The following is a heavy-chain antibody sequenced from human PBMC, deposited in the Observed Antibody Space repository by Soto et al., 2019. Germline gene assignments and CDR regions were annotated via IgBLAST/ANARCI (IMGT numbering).Heavy chain of an antibody. V-gene: IGHV4-34*01. CDR2: INHSGST. CDR3: ARAFGCNWFDP. Sequence: SGTLSLTCAVYGWSFSGYYWSWIRQPPGKGLEWIGEINHSGSTNYNPSLKSRVTISVDTSKNQFSLKLSSVTAADTAVYYCARAFGCNWFDPWGQGTLVTVSS. CDR1: GWSFSGYY. J-gene: IGHJ5*02. D-gene: IGHD3-10*01.